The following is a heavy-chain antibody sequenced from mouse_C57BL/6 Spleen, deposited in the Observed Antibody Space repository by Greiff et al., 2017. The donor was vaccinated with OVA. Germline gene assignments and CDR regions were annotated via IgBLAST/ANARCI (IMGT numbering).Heavy chain of an antibody. V-gene: IGHV1-50*01. J-gene: IGHJ4*01. CDR2: IDPSDSYT. CDR1: GYTFTSYW. Sequence: QVQLQQPGAELVKPGASVKLSCKASGYTFTSYWMQWVKQRPGQGLEWIGEIDPSDSYTNYNQKFKGKATLTVDTSSSTAYMQLSSLTSEDSAVYYCASGAIYDDYYDYAMDYWGQGTSVTVSS. D-gene: IGHD2-3*01. CDR3: ASGAIYDDYYDYAMDY.